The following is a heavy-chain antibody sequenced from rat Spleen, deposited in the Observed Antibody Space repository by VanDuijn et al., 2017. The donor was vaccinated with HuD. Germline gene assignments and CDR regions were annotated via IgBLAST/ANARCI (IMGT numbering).Heavy chain of an antibody. CDR1: RFTFRDYY. D-gene: IGHD1-12*03. CDR2: ISYEGSST. Sequence: EVQLVESGGGLVQPGRSMKLSCATSRFTFRDYYMAWVRQDPKKGLEWVASISYEGSSTYYGDSVKGRFTISRDNAKSTLYLQMNSLRSEDTATYYCVRFYDGYYHRFDYWGQGVMVTVSS. J-gene: IGHJ2*01. V-gene: IGHV5-22*01. CDR3: VRFYDGYYHRFDY.